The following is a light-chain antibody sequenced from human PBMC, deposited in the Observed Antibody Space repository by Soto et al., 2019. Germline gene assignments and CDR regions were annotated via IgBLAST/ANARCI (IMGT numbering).Light chain of an antibody. CDR1: QRVDSNY. CDR2: GAS. CDR3: QLSGSSVT. Sequence: EIVLTQSPGTLSLSPGERVTLSCRTSQRVDSNYLAWYQQRHGQAPRLLIFGASNRATGIPDRFRGGGSGTDFTLSITRLEPEDFDLYYCQLSGSSVTFGGGSRVEIK. V-gene: IGKV3-20*01. J-gene: IGKJ4*01.